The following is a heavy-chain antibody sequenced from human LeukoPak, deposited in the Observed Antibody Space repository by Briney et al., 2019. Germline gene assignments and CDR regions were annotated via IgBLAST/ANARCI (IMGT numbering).Heavy chain of an antibody. D-gene: IGHD3-22*01. CDR2: ISGSGGST. Sequence: GGSLRLTCAASGFTFSSYAMSWVRQVPGKGLEWVSAISGSGGSTYYADSVKGRFTISRDNSKNTLYLQMNSLRAEDTAVYYCAKAPVNYYDSSGYLFDYWGQGTLVTVSS. V-gene: IGHV3-23*01. CDR3: AKAPVNYYDSSGYLFDY. CDR1: GFTFSSYA. J-gene: IGHJ4*02.